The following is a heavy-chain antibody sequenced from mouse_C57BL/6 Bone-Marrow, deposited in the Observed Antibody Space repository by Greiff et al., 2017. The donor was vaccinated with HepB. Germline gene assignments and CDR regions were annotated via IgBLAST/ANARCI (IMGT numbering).Heavy chain of an antibody. D-gene: IGHD1-1*01. Sequence: EVKLVESEGGLVQPGSSMKLSCTASGFTFSDYYMAWVRQVPEKGLEWVANINYDGSSTYYLDSLKSRFIISRDNAKNILYLQMSSLKSEDTATYYCARDRTTVPYWYFDVWGTGTTVTVSS. CDR1: GFTFSDYY. CDR2: INYDGSST. CDR3: ARDRTTVPYWYFDV. V-gene: IGHV5-16*01. J-gene: IGHJ1*03.